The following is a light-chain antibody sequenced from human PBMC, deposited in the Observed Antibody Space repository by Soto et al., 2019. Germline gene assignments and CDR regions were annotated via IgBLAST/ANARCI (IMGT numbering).Light chain of an antibody. CDR1: DTIATW. CDR2: DAS. CDR3: QQYNNFPIT. Sequence: DIQMTQSPSTLSAAVGDSVTITCRASDTIATWLAWYQQKAGRAPKPLIYDASSLRSGVPSRFSGFVSGTDFNFPINNLQPSDFATYYCQQYNNFPITFGQGTRLEIK. V-gene: IGKV1-5*01. J-gene: IGKJ5*01.